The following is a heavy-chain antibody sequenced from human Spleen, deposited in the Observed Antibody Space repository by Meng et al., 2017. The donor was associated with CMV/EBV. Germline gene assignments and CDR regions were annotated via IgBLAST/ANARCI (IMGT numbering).Heavy chain of an antibody. D-gene: IGHD3-10*01. Sequence: ASVKVSCKASGYTFSGYYMHWVRQAPGQGLEWMGWINPNSGGANYARKFQGRVTMTRDTSISTAYMELSRLRSDDTAVYYCSKATSRYGSGRYSFDYWGQGTLVTVSS. CDR3: SKATSRYGSGRYSFDY. CDR2: INPNSGGA. CDR1: GYTFSGYY. J-gene: IGHJ4*02. V-gene: IGHV1-2*02.